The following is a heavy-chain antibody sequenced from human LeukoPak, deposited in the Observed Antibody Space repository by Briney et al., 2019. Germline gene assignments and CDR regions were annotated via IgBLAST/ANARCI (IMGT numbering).Heavy chain of an antibody. V-gene: IGHV4-61*02. Sequence: SETLSLTCTVSGGSISSGSYYWSWIRQPAGKGLEWIVRTYSSGSTDYNPSLKRRVTISVDTSKNQFSLRLSSVTAADTAVYYCARVEYSSSRGDYYYYMDVWGKGTTVTVSS. CDR3: ARVEYSSSRGDYYYYMDV. J-gene: IGHJ6*03. CDR2: TYSSGST. CDR1: GGSISSGSYY. D-gene: IGHD6-6*01.